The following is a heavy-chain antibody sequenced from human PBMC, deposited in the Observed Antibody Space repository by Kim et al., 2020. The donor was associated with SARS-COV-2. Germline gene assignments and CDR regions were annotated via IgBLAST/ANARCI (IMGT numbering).Heavy chain of an antibody. V-gene: IGHV3-33*01. J-gene: IGHJ3*02. Sequence: YADSVKGRLTISRDNSKNTLYLQMNSLRAEDTAVYYCARDSGGSGSYNIWGQGTMVTVSS. D-gene: IGHD3-10*01. CDR3: ARDSGGSGSYNI.